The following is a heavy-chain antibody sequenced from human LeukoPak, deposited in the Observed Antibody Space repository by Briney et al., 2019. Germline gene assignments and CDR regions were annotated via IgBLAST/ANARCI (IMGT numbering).Heavy chain of an antibody. CDR2: NCYSGTT. Sequence: SETLSLTCTVSGGSISPHCWSWIRQSPGRRLESIGHNCYSGTTHYNPSLTSRLTISVDMSKNQFSLKLSSVTAADPAVYYCARPSHLAAPGPNSTYSMDVSGQGTTVT. CDR3: ARPSHLAAPGPNSTYSMDV. CDR1: GGSISPHC. V-gene: IGHV4-59*08. J-gene: IGHJ6*02. D-gene: IGHD6-13*01.